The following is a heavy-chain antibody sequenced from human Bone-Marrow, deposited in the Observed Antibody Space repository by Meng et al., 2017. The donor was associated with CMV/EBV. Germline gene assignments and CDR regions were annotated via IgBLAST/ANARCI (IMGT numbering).Heavy chain of an antibody. Sequence: YAISRVRQAPGQGLEWMGGIIPIFGTANYAQKFQGRVTITTDESTSTAYMELSSLRSEDTAVYYCARGGGLDCSSTSCYRRVNWFDPWGQGTLVTVSS. V-gene: IGHV1-69*05. J-gene: IGHJ5*02. D-gene: IGHD2-2*02. CDR3: ARGGGLDCSSTSCYRRVNWFDP. CDR2: IIPIFGTA. CDR1: YA.